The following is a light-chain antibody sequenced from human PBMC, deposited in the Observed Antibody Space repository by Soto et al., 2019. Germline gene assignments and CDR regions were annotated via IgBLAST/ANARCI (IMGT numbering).Light chain of an antibody. Sequence: DIQMTQSPSSLSASVGDIVTLPCRASQSIITFLNWYQQKPGKAPKLLIYAASSVQSGVPSRFSGSGSGTDFTLTISSLQPEDFATYYCQQSFNTPHTFGQGTRLEIK. J-gene: IGKJ2*01. V-gene: IGKV1-39*01. CDR2: AAS. CDR1: QSIITF. CDR3: QQSFNTPHT.